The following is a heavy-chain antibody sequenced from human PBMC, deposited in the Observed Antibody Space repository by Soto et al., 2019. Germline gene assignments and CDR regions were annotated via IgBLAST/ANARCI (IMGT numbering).Heavy chain of an antibody. J-gene: IGHJ4*02. V-gene: IGHV3-23*01. CDR2: ISGSGGST. Sequence: GGSLRLSCAASGFTFSSYAMSWVRQAPGKGLEWVSAISGSGGSTYYADSVKGRFTISRDNSKNTLYLQMNSLRAEDTAVYYCAKDTVSQTSIVATMLFDYWGQGTLVNVSS. D-gene: IGHD5-12*01. CDR1: GFTFSSYA. CDR3: AKDTVSQTSIVATMLFDY.